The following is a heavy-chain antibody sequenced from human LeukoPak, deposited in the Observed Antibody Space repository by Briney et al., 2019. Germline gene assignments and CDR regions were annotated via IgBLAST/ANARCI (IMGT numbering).Heavy chain of an antibody. CDR1: GFTFSNYA. D-gene: IGHD2-15*01. J-gene: IGHJ4*02. V-gene: IGHV3-23*01. CDR2: ISGSGGST. Sequence: GGSLRLSCAASGFTFSNYAMSWVRQAPGKGLEWVSAISGSGGSTYYADSVKGRFSISRDNSKNTLYLQMNSLRADDTAVYYCAKAVGCSGGRCYLVGGDYWGQGTLVTVSS. CDR3: AKAVGCSGGRCYLVGGDY.